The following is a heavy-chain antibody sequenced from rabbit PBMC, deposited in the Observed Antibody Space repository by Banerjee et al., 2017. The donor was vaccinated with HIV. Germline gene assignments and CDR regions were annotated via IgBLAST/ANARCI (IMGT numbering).Heavy chain of an antibody. CDR1: GFSFSTSYY. J-gene: IGHJ4*01. D-gene: IGHD2-1*01. Sequence: QSLEESGGGLVQPEGSLTLTCTANGFSFSTSYYVCWVRQAPGKGLEWIGCIYTASGVTYYASWAKGRFTVSKTSSTTVTLQMTSLTAADTATYFCARDAAYGGDGDDTYFKLWGPGTLVTVS. CDR3: ARDAAYGGDGDDTYFKL. CDR2: IYTASGVT. V-gene: IGHV1S40*01.